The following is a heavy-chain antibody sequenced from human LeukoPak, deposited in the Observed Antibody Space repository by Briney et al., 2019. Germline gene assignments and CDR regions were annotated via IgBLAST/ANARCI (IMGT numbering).Heavy chain of an antibody. D-gene: IGHD3-9*01. CDR3: ARGRYDIYN. V-gene: IGHV1-8*01. Sequence: GYTFTNXXXXXXRXXXGQGLEWMGWMNPNSGNTGYAQKFQGRVTMTRNTSISTAYMELSSLRSEDTAVYYCARGRYDIYNWGQGTLVTVSS. CDR2: MNPNSGNT. J-gene: IGHJ4*02. CDR1: GYTFTNXX.